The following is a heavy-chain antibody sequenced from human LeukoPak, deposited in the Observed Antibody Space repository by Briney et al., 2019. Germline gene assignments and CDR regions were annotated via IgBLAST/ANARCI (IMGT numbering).Heavy chain of an antibody. V-gene: IGHV3-11*01. CDR3: ANYSGRYYTYWFDP. CDR1: VFTYSEYY. J-gene: IGHJ5*02. Sequence: GGSLSLSFAASVFTYSEYYMSWIRQAPGKGLVGVSYIISSGSTIYYADCVKRRYTISRDNAKNSLYLQMNSLRAEDTAVYYCANYSGRYYTYWFDPWGQGTLVTVSS. CDR2: IISSGSTI. D-gene: IGHD1-26*01.